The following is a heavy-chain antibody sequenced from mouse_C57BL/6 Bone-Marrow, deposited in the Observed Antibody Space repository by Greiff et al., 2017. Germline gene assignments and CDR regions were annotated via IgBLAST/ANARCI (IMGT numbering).Heavy chain of an antibody. V-gene: IGHV1-15*01. CDR3: TNYYGTDYFDY. D-gene: IGHD1-1*01. CDR2: IDPETGGT. Sequence: VKLMESGAELVRPGASVTLSCKASGYTFTDYEMHWVKQTPVHGLEWIGAIDPETGGTAYNQKFKGKAILTADKSSSTAYMELRSLTSEDSAVYYCTNYYGTDYFDYWGQGTTLTVSS. CDR1: GYTFTDYE. J-gene: IGHJ2*01.